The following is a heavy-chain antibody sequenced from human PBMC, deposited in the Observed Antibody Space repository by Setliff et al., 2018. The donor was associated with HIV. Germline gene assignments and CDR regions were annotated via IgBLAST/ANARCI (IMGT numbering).Heavy chain of an antibody. Sequence: SETLSLTCTVSGDSIRSGSYYWSWIRQPAGKGLEWIGRMYTSGGTYYNPSLEGRVSMSFDSSKNQFSLRLRSMAAADAATYYCTADRASVWYGHWGQGTLVTVSS. D-gene: IGHD6-19*01. J-gene: IGHJ5*02. CDR3: TADRASVWYGH. CDR2: MYTSGGT. CDR1: GDSIRSGSYY. V-gene: IGHV4-61*02.